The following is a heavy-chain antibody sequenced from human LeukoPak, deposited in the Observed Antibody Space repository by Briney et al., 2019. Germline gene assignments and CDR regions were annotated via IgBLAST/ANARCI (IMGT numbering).Heavy chain of an antibody. CDR1: GGSISSYY. J-gene: IGHJ5*02. V-gene: IGHV4-59*01. CDR2: IYYGGST. CDR3: ARDIATGYYYDSRGFDP. Sequence: PSETLSLTCTVSGGSISSYYWSWIRQPPGKGLEWIGYIYYGGSTNYNPSLKSRVTISVDTSKNQFSLKLSSMTAADTAVYYCARDIATGYYYDSRGFDPWGQGTLVTVSS. D-gene: IGHD3-22*01.